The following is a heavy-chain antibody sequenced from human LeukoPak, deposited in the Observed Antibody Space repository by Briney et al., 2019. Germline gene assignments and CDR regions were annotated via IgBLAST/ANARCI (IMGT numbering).Heavy chain of an antibody. V-gene: IGHV3-7*01. D-gene: IGHD3-10*01. J-gene: IGHJ4*02. CDR3: ARDGGGPLD. CDR2: IKQEGTEK. Sequence: GGSLRLSCVASGFTFRSSWMSWVRQAPGKGLEWVANIKQEGTEKNYVDSVKGRFTISRDNAKNSLYLQMNSLRAEDTAVYYCARDGGGPLDWGQGTPVTVSS. CDR1: GFTFRSSW.